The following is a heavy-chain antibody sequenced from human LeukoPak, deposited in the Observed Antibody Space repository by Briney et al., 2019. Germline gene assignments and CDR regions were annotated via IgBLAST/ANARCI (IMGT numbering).Heavy chain of an antibody. CDR3: AKVNQEYYDFWSGYYNPYYFDY. CDR2: ISDSGGRT. D-gene: IGHD3-3*01. Sequence: RPGGSLRLSCAASGFTFSSCAMTWVRQAPGKGLEWVSSISDSGGRTYYADSVKGRFTISRDNSKNTLYLQMNSLRAEDTAVYYCAKVNQEYYDFWSGYYNPYYFDYWGQGTLVTVSS. CDR1: GFTFSSCA. V-gene: IGHV3-23*01. J-gene: IGHJ4*02.